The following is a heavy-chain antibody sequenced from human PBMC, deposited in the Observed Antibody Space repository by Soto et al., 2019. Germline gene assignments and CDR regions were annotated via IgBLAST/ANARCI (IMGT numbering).Heavy chain of an antibody. V-gene: IGHV3-23*01. D-gene: IGHD6-19*01. CDR3: AKDTSPYSSGYDFDY. CDR1: GFTFSSYA. J-gene: IGHJ4*02. Sequence: EVQLLESGGGLVQPGGSLRLSCAASGFTFSSYAMSWVRQAPGKGLEWVSAISGSGGSTYYADSVKGRFTISRDNSKNMLYLQMNSLRAEDTAVYYCAKDTSPYSSGYDFDYWGQGTLVTVSS. CDR2: ISGSGGST.